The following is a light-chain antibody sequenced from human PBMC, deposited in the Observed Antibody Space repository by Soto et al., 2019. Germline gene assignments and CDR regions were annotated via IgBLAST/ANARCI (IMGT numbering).Light chain of an antibody. CDR3: QQSFGTPLT. Sequence: DIQMTQSPSSLSASVGDRVTIPCRASQTISRNLNWYQQKPGKAPNLLIYTASSLQVGLPSRFSGTGSGTDFTLTITSLQPEDSATYYCQQSFGTPLTFGGGTKVDIK. CDR2: TAS. J-gene: IGKJ4*01. CDR1: QTISRN. V-gene: IGKV1-39*01.